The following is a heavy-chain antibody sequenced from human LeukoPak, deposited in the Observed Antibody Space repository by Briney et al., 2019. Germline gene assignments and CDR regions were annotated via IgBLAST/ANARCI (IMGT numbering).Heavy chain of an antibody. CDR3: AISTKRGYSYGLDY. CDR2: IIPIFGTA. CDR1: GGTFSSYA. V-gene: IGHV1-69*01. Sequence: EASVKVSCKASGGTFSSYAISWVRQAPGQGLEWMGGIIPIFGTANYAQKFQGRVTITADESTSTAYMELSSLRSEDTAVYYCAISTKRGYSYGLDYWGQRTLVTVSS. D-gene: IGHD5-18*01. J-gene: IGHJ4*02.